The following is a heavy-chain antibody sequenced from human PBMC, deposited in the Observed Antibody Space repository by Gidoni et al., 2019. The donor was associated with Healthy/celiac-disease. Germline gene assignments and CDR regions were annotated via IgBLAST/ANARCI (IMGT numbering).Heavy chain of an antibody. Sequence: QVQLQQWGAGLFKPSETLSLTSAVYGRSFSGYYWSWIRQPPGKGLEWIGEINHSGSTHYNPSLKSRVTISVDTSKNQFSLKLSSVTAADTAVYYCARGRVRSTAARYYYYYGMDVWGQGTTVTVSS. CDR1: GRSFSGYY. J-gene: IGHJ6*02. D-gene: IGHD2-2*01. CDR3: ARGRVRSTAARYYYYYGMDV. V-gene: IGHV4-34*01. CDR2: INHSGST.